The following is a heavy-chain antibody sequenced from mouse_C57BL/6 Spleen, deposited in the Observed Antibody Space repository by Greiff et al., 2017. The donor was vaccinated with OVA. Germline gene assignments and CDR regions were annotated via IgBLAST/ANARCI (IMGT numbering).Heavy chain of an antibody. CDR3: TFYYGYDEIIDY. CDR2: IDPENGDT. V-gene: IGHV14-4*01. Sequence: VQLQQSGAELVRPGASVKLSCTASGFNIKDDYMPWVKQRPEQGLEWIGWIDPENGDTEYASKFQGKATITADTSSNTAYLQLSSLTSDDTAVYYCTFYYGYDEIIDYWGQGTTLTVSS. J-gene: IGHJ2*01. CDR1: GFNIKDDY. D-gene: IGHD2-2*01.